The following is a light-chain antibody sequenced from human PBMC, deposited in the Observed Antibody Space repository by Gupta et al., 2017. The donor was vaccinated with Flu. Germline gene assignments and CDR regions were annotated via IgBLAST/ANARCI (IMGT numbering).Light chain of an antibody. CDR3: QKDNDAPFT. V-gene: IGKV1-27*01. CDR2: DVS. Sequence: PSSLSASVGDRVTITWLTSQEIMNYVAWFQQKPGKGPKLLIYDVSTLQSGVPSRFSGSGSGTDFTLTISRLQSDDVATYYCQKDNDAPFTFGHGTKVDIK. CDR1: QEIMNY. J-gene: IGKJ3*01.